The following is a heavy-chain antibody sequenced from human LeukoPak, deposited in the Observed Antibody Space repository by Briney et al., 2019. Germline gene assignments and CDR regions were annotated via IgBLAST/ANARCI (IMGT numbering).Heavy chain of an antibody. J-gene: IGHJ4*02. CDR2: IKQDGSEK. CDR1: GFTFSNYW. V-gene: IGHV3-7*01. CDR3: IRETHVGLHLEY. Sequence: GGSLRLSCAASGFTFSNYWMSWVRQAPGKGLEWVANIKQDGSEKCYVDSVKGRFTISRDNAENTLYLEMNNLRPEDTAVYYCIRETHVGLHLEYWGQGTLATVTS. D-gene: IGHD3-10*02.